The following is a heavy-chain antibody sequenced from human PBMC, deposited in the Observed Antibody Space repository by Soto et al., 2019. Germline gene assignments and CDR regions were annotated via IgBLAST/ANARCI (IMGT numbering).Heavy chain of an antibody. J-gene: IGHJ5*02. V-gene: IGHV4-34*01. Sequence: QVQLQQWGAGLLKPSETLSLTCAVYGGSFSGYYWSWIRQPPGKGLEWIGEINHSGSTNYNPSLKSRVTISVDTSKNQFSLKLSSVTAADTAVYYCARDQNCSSTSCYAVNWFDPWGQGTLVTVSS. CDR1: GGSFSGYY. D-gene: IGHD2-2*01. CDR2: INHSGST. CDR3: ARDQNCSSTSCYAVNWFDP.